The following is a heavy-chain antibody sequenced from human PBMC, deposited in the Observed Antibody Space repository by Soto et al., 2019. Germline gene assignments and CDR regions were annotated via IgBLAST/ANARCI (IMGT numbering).Heavy chain of an antibody. V-gene: IGHV4-61*01. CDR1: GVIVSRGTYY. CDR3: ARALPRSIWSGYRTWFDP. D-gene: IGHD3-3*01. CDR2: IYYSGST. J-gene: IGHJ5*02. Sequence: SETLSLTCNVSGVIVSRGTYYWSWIRQPPGKGLEWIGYIYYSGSTNYNPSLKSRVTISVDTSKNQFSLKLSSVTAADTAVYYCARALPRSIWSGYRTWFDPWGQGTLVTVSS.